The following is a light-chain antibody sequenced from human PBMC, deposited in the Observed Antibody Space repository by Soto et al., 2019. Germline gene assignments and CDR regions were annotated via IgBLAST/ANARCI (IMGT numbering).Light chain of an antibody. Sequence: QSALTQPASVSGSPGQSITISCTGTTSDVGNSNRVPWYQQHPGKAPQLIIYDVTYRPSGVSNRFSGSKSGSTASLTISGLQAEDEADYYCSSYTSVTTPLYVFGAGTKVTVL. J-gene: IGLJ1*01. CDR3: SSYTSVTTPLYV. CDR2: DVT. V-gene: IGLV2-14*03. CDR1: TSDVGNSNR.